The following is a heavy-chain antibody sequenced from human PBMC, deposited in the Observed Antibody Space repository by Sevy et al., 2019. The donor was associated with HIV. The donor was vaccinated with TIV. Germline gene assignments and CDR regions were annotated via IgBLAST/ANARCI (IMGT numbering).Heavy chain of an antibody. CDR2: IKQDGSEK. Sequence: GSLRLSCAASGFTFSSYWMSWVRQAPGKGLEWVANIKQDGSEKYYVDSVKGRFTISRDNAKNSLYLQMNSLRAEDTAVYYCARDRDTMVRGVIRDYYYYGMDVWGQGTTVTVSS. J-gene: IGHJ6*02. CDR3: ARDRDTMVRGVIRDYYYYGMDV. D-gene: IGHD3-10*01. CDR1: GFTFSSYW. V-gene: IGHV3-7*01.